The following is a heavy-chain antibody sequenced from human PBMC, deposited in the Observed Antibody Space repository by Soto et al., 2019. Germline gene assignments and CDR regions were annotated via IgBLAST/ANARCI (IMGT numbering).Heavy chain of an antibody. J-gene: IGHJ5*02. CDR2: IIRSCGTA. Sequence: SVKVSCKASGGTFGSYAISWVRQAPGQGLEWMGGIIRSCGTANYAQKFQGRVTMTGDTSTSTAYMELSSLRSEDTAVYYCARGGEVGLVTALLDHWGQGTLVTVSS. CDR1: GGTFGSYA. V-gene: IGHV1-69*06. D-gene: IGHD2-21*02. CDR3: ARGGEVGLVTALLDH.